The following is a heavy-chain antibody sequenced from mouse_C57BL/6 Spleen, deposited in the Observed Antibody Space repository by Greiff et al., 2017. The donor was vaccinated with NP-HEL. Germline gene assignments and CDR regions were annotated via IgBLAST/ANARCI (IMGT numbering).Heavy chain of an antibody. CDR3: ARGLLGGFDY. J-gene: IGHJ2*01. D-gene: IGHD2-3*01. CDR1: GFTFSSYA. V-gene: IGHV5-4*01. CDR2: ISDGGSYT. Sequence: EVQVVESGGGLVKPGGSLKLSCAASGFTFSSYAMSWVRQTPEKRLEWVATISDGGSYTYYPDNVKGRFTISRDNAKNNLYLQMSHLKSEDTAMYYCARGLLGGFDYWGQGTTLTVSS.